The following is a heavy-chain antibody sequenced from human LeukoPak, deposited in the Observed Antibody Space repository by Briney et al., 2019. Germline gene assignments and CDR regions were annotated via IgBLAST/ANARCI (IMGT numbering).Heavy chain of an antibody. CDR2: IHTSGST. V-gene: IGHV4-38-2*01. Sequence: SETLSLTCAVSGYSISSGYYWGWIRQPPGKGLEWIGRIHTSGSTNYNSSLKSRVTISLDTSKSQFSLSLTSVTAADTAVYYCARGGAAARGNNAFDIWGQGTMITVSS. D-gene: IGHD6-13*01. CDR1: GYSISSGYY. CDR3: ARGGAAARGNNAFDI. J-gene: IGHJ3*02.